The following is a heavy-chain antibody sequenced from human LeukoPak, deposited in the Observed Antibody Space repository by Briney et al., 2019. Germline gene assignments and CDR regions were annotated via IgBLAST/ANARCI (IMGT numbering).Heavy chain of an antibody. CDR2: INHSGST. Sequence: SETLSLTCAVYGGSLSGYYWSWIRQPPGKGLEWIGEINHSGSTNYNPSLKSRVTISVDTSKNQFSLKLSSVTAADTAVYYCARGQLLAAAGGFDYWGQGTLVTVSS. V-gene: IGHV4-34*01. CDR3: ARGQLLAAAGGFDY. CDR1: GGSLSGYY. J-gene: IGHJ4*02. D-gene: IGHD6-13*01.